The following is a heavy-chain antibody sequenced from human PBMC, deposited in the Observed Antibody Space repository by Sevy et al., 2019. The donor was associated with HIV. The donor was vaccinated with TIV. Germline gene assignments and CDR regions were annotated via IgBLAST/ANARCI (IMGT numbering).Heavy chain of an antibody. CDR2: FCMGGDRI. Sequence: GGSLRLSCTTSGFRFSIYAMTWVRQAPGKGLEWVSSFCMGGDRIYYADSVRGRFSISRDDSKNTLYLERNNLRAEDTAKYYCAREEFSKGHYYWGQGTVVSVS. CDR1: GFRFSIYA. V-gene: IGHV3-23*01. J-gene: IGHJ4*02. CDR3: AREEFSKGHYY. D-gene: IGHD3-10*01.